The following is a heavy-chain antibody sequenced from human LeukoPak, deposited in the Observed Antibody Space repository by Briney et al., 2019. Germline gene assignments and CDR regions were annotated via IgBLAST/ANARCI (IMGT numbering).Heavy chain of an antibody. J-gene: IGHJ4*02. CDR2: ISSSSSYI. CDR1: GFTFSSYS. CDR3: ASEYSSGWAVPGY. V-gene: IGHV3-21*01. D-gene: IGHD6-19*01. Sequence: GGSLRLSCAASGFTFSSYSMNWVRQAPGKGLEWVSSISSSSSYIYYADSVKGRFTISRDNAKNSLYLQMNSLRAEDTAVCYCASEYSSGWAVPGYWGQGTLVTVSS.